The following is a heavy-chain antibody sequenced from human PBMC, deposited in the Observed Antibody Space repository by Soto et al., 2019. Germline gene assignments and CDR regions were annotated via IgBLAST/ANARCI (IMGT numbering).Heavy chain of an antibody. J-gene: IGHJ4*02. Sequence: GASLKVSCKASGYTCTSYCISWVRQAPGQGLEWMGWISAYNGNTNYAQKLQGRVTMTTDTSTSTAYMELRSLRSDDTAVYYCARDKVPATADYWGQGTLVTVSS. CDR2: ISAYNGNT. D-gene: IGHD2-2*01. CDR3: ARDKVPATADY. V-gene: IGHV1-18*01. CDR1: GYTCTSYC.